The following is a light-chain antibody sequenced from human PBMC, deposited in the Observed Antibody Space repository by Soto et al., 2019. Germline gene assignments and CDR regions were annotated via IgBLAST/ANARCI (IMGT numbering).Light chain of an antibody. CDR1: QSISSW. V-gene: IGKV1-5*03. Sequence: DIQMTQSPSTLSASVGDRVTITCRASQSISSWLAWYQQKPGKAPKLLIYKASSLESGVPSRFSGSGSGTEFTLTINTLQPDDFATDYCQQYSGYMYTFGQGTKLEIK. CDR2: KAS. CDR3: QQYSGYMYT. J-gene: IGKJ2*01.